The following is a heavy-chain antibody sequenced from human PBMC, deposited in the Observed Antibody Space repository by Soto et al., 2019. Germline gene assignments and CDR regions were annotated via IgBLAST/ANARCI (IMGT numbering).Heavy chain of an antibody. CDR1: SGSISSGGYS. Sequence: SETLSLTCAVSSGSISSGGYSWSWVRQPPGKGLEWIGEINYSGSTNDNPSPKRRVTIAVDTPKTQFSLKLSSETAAATAVYYCARVRYFDSRGMEVWGQGTTVTVSS. V-gene: IGHV4-39*07. CDR2: INYSGST. CDR3: ARVRYFDSRGMEV. D-gene: IGHD3-9*01. J-gene: IGHJ6*02.